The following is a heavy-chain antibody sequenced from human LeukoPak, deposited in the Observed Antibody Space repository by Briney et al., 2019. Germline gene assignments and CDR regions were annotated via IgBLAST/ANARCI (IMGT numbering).Heavy chain of an antibody. J-gene: IGHJ6*03. CDR3: ARVAAEVVGVPGAIGFGWLRRDYYYMDV. Sequence: ASVKVSCKASGYTFTSHYMHWVRQAPGQGLEWMGIINPSGGSTSYAQKFQGRVTMTRDTSTSTVYMELSSLRSEDTAVYYCARVAAEVVGVPGAIGFGWLRRDYYYMDVWGKGTTVTVSS. V-gene: IGHV1-46*01. CDR1: GYTFTSHY. CDR2: INPSGGST. D-gene: IGHD2-2*02.